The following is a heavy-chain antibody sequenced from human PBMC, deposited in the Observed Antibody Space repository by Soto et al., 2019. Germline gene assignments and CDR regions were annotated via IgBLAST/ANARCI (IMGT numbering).Heavy chain of an antibody. CDR3: ARASRSGADFWSGFLDY. Sequence: QVQLQESGPGLVKPSETLSLTCTVSGASVSSPNYYWTWIRQTPGKGLQWIGYIYSSGRTNYSPSLKSQVTISVDTSKNQFSLNLSSVTAADTAVYYCARASRSGADFWSGFLDYWGQGAPVTVSS. D-gene: IGHD3-3*01. CDR1: GASVSSPNYY. V-gene: IGHV4-61*01. J-gene: IGHJ4*02. CDR2: IYSSGRT.